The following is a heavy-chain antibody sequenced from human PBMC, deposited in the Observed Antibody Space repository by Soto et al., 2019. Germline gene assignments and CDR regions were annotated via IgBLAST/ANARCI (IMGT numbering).Heavy chain of an antibody. CDR1: GSVVSSSW. V-gene: IGHV5-51*01. J-gene: IGHJ4*02. D-gene: IGHD2-8*01. CDR3: AKLVYYWWAPYYFDS. CDR2: IYPGDSET. Sequence: ISCQASGSVVSSSWIAWVRQSPGKGQEWMGIIYPGDSETRYSPSFRGQVTFSADTSTNTAFLQWSSLKASDSGIYYCAKLVYYWWAPYYFDSWGQGPRSTDS.